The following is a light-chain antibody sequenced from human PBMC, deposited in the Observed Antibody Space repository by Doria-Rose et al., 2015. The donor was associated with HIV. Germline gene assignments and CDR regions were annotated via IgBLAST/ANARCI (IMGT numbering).Light chain of an antibody. CDR3: QQSYSLFT. V-gene: IGKV1-39*01. J-gene: IGKJ3*01. Sequence: SISTSLNWYQHKPGKAPKLLIYAASTLQSGFSSRLSGSGSGTDFTLTISSLRPEDFATYYCQQSYSLFTYGPGTNVDIK. CDR1: SISTS. CDR2: AAS.